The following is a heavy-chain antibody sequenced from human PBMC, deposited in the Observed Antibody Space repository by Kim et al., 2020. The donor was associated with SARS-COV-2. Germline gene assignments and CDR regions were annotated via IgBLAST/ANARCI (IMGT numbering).Heavy chain of an antibody. CDR2: IWYDGTNE. Sequence: GGSLRLSCAASGFTFSNYGMHWVRQAPGKGLEWVAGIWYDGTNEDYVASVKGRFTISRDNSKDRHYVQMNSLRVEDTAVYYCARDPRTFSGYFDRWGQGTLVTVSS. CDR3: ARDPRTFSGYFDR. D-gene: IGHD3-9*01. J-gene: IGHJ1*01. CDR1: GFTFSNYG. V-gene: IGHV3-33*01.